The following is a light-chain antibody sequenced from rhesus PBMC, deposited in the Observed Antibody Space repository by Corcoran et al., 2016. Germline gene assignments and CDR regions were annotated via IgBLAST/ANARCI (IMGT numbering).Light chain of an antibody. CDR1: SSDIGGYNY. CDR3: SSYAGNNIYI. Sequence: QAALTQPPSVSKSLGQSVTISCTGTSSDIGGYNYVSWYQQHPGTAPRLMISEVSKRPSGVSDRFSGSKSGNTASLTSSGLQAEDEADYHGSSYAGNNIYIFGAGTRLTVL. CDR2: EVS. J-gene: IGLJ1*01. V-gene: IGLV2-32*02.